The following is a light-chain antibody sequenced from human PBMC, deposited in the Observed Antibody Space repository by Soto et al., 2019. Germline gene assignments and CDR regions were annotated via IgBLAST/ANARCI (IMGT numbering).Light chain of an antibody. J-gene: IGKJ2*01. CDR1: QSVSNN. V-gene: IGKV3-15*01. CDR2: GAS. CDR3: QQYDNWPYT. Sequence: EIVMTHSPATLSVSPGERATLSCRASQSVSNNLAWYQQKPGQAPRLLIYGASTRATAIPARFSGSGSGTEFTLTISSLQSEDFALYFCQQYDNWPYTFGQGTKVDIK.